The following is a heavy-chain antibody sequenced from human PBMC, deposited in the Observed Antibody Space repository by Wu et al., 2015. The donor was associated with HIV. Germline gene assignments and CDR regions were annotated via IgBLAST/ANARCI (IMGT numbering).Heavy chain of an antibody. Sequence: QVQLVQSGTVVQKPGTSVRVSCKISGYRFTSFNINWIRQVHGRGLEWMGWMDPKSGSAAFGRYFQGRVSMTRNNSISTAYMELSRVTSDDTAIYYCARVGVLLTSAQLLEYFQHWGQGTRVVVSS. CDR1: GYRFTSFN. CDR3: ARVGVLLTSAQLLEYFQH. J-gene: IGHJ1*01. V-gene: IGHV1-8*02. D-gene: IGHD5-24*01. CDR2: MDPKSGSA.